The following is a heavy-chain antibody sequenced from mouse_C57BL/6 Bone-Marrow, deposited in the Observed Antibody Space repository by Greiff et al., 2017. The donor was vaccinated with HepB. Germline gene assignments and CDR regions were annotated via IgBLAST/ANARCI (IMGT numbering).Heavy chain of an antibody. CDR3: VSGSSWGYYFDY. V-gene: IGHV1-11*01. J-gene: IGHJ2*01. Sequence: VQLQQSGAELASPGASVTLSCKASGYTFTDHIMTWVKKRPGQGLEWIGRIYPVSGETNYNHKFMGQTTFSVDRSSSTVYMVLNSLTSEDPALYYCVSGSSWGYYFDYWGQGTTLTVSS. D-gene: IGHD1-1*01. CDR1: GYTFTDHI. CDR2: IYPVSGET.